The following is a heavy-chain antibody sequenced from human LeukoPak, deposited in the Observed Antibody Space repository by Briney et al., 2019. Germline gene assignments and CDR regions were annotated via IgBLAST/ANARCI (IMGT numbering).Heavy chain of an antibody. J-gene: IGHJ4*02. V-gene: IGHV3-66*01. Sequence: PGGSLRLSCAASGFTFGSYWMYWVRQAPGKGLEWVSVIYSGGSTYYADSVKGRFTISRDNSKNTLYLQMNSLRAEDTAVYYCARAGGAMAPGWVDYWGQGTLVTVSS. CDR2: IYSGGST. D-gene: IGHD5-18*01. CDR3: ARAGGAMAPGWVDY. CDR1: GFTFGSYW.